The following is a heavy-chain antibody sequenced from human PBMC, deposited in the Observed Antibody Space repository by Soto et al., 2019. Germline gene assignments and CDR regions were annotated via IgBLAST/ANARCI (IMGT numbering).Heavy chain of an antibody. V-gene: IGHV3-21*01. J-gene: IGHJ4*01. CDR1: GFTFNTYS. D-gene: IGHD6-19*01. CDR3: AREGTSGWFFDY. Sequence: DVQLVESGGGLVKPGGSLRLSCVASGFTFNTYSMNWVRQAPGKGLEWVSSISSSNSYIYYADSLKGRFTISRDNAKNSLSLQMNSLRAEDTAVYFCAREGTSGWFFDYWGHGTLVTVSS. CDR2: ISSSNSYI.